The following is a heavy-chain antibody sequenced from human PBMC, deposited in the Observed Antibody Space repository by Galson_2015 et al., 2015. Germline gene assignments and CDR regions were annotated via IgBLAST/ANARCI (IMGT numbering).Heavy chain of an antibody. Sequence: SLRLSCAASGFTFSSYAMNWVRQAPGKGLEWVSYISSSSTTIYYADSVKGRFTVSGDNAKNSLYLQINSLRDEDTAVYYCARGPGVFRPGFDPWGQGTLVTVSS. CDR3: ARGPGVFRPGFDP. CDR2: ISSSSTTI. V-gene: IGHV3-48*02. CDR1: GFTFSSYA. J-gene: IGHJ5*02. D-gene: IGHD3-10*01.